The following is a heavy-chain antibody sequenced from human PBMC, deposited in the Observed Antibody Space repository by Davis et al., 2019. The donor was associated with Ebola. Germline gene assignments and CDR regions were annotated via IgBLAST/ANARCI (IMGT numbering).Heavy chain of an antibody. CDR3: ARDTTVAGGGQNY. CDR1: GFTFSTYW. Sequence: GGSLRLSCAASGFTFSTYWMSWVRQAPGKGPEWVANIKEDGSDNYYVDSVKGRFTISRDNARNSLHLQMSSLRVEDTAVYYCARDTTVAGGGQNYWGQGTLVTVSS. D-gene: IGHD6-13*01. CDR2: IKEDGSDN. V-gene: IGHV3-7*01. J-gene: IGHJ4*02.